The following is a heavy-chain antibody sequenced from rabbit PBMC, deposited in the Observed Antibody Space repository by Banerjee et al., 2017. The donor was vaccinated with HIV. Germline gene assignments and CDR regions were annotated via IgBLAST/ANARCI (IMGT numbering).Heavy chain of an antibody. CDR3: ARDLAGVIGWNFNL. Sequence: QEQLEESGGDLVKPEGSLTLTCTASGFSFSNKYVMCWVRQAPGKGLEWIGGIYAGKGATDYASWVNGRFTISSDNAQNTVTLQMTSLTAADTATYFCARDLAGVIGWNFNLWGPGTLVTVS. D-gene: IGHD4-1*01. CDR2: IYAGKGAT. V-gene: IGHV1S45*01. J-gene: IGHJ4*01. CDR1: GFSFSNKYV.